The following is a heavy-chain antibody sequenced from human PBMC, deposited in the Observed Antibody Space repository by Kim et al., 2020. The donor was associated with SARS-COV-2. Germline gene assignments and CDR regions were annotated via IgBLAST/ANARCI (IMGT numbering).Heavy chain of an antibody. CDR3: VRDLVGRSDY. CDR2: ISDDGGTT. J-gene: IGHJ4*02. V-gene: IGHV3-74*01. CDR1: GFIFRSFW. D-gene: IGHD1-26*01. Sequence: GGSLRLSCEGSGFIFRSFWMHWVRQVPGEGPVWVARISDDGGTTNYADSVKGRFTISRDDARNTLFLQINSLRGDDTALYFFVRDLVGRSDYWGQGTLVTVSA.